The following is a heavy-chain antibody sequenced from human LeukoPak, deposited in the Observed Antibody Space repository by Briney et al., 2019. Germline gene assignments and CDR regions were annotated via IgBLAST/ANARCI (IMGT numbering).Heavy chain of an antibody. Sequence: SETLSLTCTVSGGSISSSSYYWGWIRQPPGKGLEWIGSIYYSGSTYYNPSLKSRVTISVDTSKNQFSLKLSSVTAADTAVYYCVKANGGSQNYFDYWGQGTLVTVSS. CDR3: VKANGGSQNYFDY. J-gene: IGHJ4*02. V-gene: IGHV4-39*07. CDR1: GGSISSSSYY. D-gene: IGHD2-15*01. CDR2: IYYSGST.